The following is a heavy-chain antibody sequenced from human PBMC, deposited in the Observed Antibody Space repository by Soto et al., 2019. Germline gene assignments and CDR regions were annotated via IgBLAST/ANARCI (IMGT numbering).Heavy chain of an antibody. J-gene: IGHJ4*02. CDR3: ARGLQYGGNSAY. CDR1: GYSISSGYY. Sequence: PSETLPLTCGVSGYSISSGYYWGWIRQPPGKGLEWIASIFHSGSTYYNPSLKSRVTISVDTSKNQFSLKLSSVTAADTAVYYCARGLQYGGNSAYWGQGTLVTVSS. V-gene: IGHV4-38-2*01. CDR2: IFHSGST. D-gene: IGHD2-21*02.